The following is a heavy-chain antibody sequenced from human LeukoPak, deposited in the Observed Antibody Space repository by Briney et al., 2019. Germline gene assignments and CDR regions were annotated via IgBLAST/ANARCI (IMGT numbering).Heavy chain of an antibody. V-gene: IGHV3-23*01. CDR3: AKSTNYYDSSGYYYGEIFDY. D-gene: IGHD3-22*01. Sequence: GGSLRLSCAASGFTFSSYGMSWVRQAPGKGLEWVSAISGSGGSTYYADSVKGRFTISRDNSKNTLYLQTNSLRAEDTAVYYCAKSTNYYDSSGYYYGEIFDYWGQGTLVTVSS. J-gene: IGHJ4*02. CDR2: ISGSGGST. CDR1: GFTFSSYG.